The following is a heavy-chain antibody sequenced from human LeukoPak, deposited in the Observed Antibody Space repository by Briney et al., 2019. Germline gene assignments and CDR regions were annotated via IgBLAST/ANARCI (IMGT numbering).Heavy chain of an antibody. V-gene: IGHV3-74*01. J-gene: IGHJ4*02. D-gene: IGHD6-19*01. CDR3: ATKQWLAPPPDS. Sequence: ARSMRLAWAVDRPTFSKYWTLWVRQPPGKGLESVSRINTDGTVTTYAGSVKGRFTVSRDNADNTMFLQMISVRDEDTAVYDCATKQWLAPPPDSWGQGTPVTVSS. CDR2: INTDGTVT. CDR1: RPTFSKYW.